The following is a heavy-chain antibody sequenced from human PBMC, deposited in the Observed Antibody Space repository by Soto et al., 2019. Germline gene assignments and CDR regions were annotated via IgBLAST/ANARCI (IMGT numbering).Heavy chain of an antibody. CDR2: IRSRANNYAT. CDR1: GFIFSGSA. CDR3: SRGQGAAIGDYYYHGMDV. J-gene: IGHJ6*02. V-gene: IGHV3-73*02. D-gene: IGHD2-2*02. Sequence: EVQLVESGGGLVQPGGSLKLSCTASGFIFSGSAIHWVRQASGKGLEWVGRIRSRANNYATSSAASVKGRFFFSRDDSKNTAYLQMNTLKTEDTAVYYCSRGQGAAIGDYYYHGMDVWGQGTMVTVS.